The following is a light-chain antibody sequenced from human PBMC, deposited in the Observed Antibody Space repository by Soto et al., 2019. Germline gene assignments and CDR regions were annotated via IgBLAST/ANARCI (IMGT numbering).Light chain of an antibody. V-gene: IGKV3-15*01. J-gene: IGKJ1*01. CDR2: GVS. CDR1: QSVTNN. Sequence: EIVMTQSPATLSVSPGERATLSCRASQSVTNNLAWYQQRPGQAPRLLIYGVSTRASGIPARFSSSGSATEFTLTISSLQSEDFAVYYCQRYNDWPRTFGQGTKVEIK. CDR3: QRYNDWPRT.